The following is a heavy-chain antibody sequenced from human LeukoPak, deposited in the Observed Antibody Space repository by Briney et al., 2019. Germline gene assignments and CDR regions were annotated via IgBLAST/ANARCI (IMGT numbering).Heavy chain of an antibody. J-gene: IGHJ4*02. CDR1: GYTFTGYY. CDR2: INPSGGST. V-gene: IGHV1-46*01. Sequence: ASVKVSCKASGYTFTGYYMHWVRQAPGQGLEWMGIINPSGGSTSYAQKFQGRVTMTRDMSTSTVYMELSSLRSEDTAVYYCARGTLAGYSSGWSPSGGGYWGQGTLVTVSS. CDR3: ARGTLAGYSSGWSPSGGGY. D-gene: IGHD6-19*01.